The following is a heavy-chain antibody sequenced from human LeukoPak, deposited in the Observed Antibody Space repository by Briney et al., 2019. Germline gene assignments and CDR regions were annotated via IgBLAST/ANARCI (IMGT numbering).Heavy chain of an antibody. V-gene: IGHV3-15*01. D-gene: IGHD3-10*01. CDR1: GFTFSNAW. Sequence: PGGSLRLSCAASGFTFSNAWMSWVRQAPGKGLEWVGRIKSKTDGGTTDYAAPVKGRFTISRDDSKNTLYLQMNSLKTEDTVVYYCTTVGLLLLWFGELYFDYWGQGTLVTVSS. CDR2: IKSKTDGGTT. CDR3: TTVGLLLLWFGELYFDY. J-gene: IGHJ4*02.